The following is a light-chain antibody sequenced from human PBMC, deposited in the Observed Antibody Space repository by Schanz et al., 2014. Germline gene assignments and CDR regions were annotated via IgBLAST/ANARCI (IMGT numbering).Light chain of an antibody. V-gene: IGKV3-20*01. CDR3: QQYGSSPTWT. CDR2: GAS. CDR1: QSVSNNY. J-gene: IGKJ1*01. Sequence: EIVMTQSPATLSLSPGERASLSCRASQSVSNNYLAWYQQKPGQAPRLLMYGASNRATGIPDRFSGSGSGTDFTLTISRLEPEDFAVYYCQQYGSSPTWTFGQGTKVEIK.